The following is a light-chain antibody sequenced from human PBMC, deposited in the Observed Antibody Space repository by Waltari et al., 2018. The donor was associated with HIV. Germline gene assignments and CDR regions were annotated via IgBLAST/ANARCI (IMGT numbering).Light chain of an antibody. CDR3: QQYNW. V-gene: IGKV3-20*01. CDR2: GAS. Sequence: VLTQSPDTLSLSPGERATLSCRASQSINRHYLAWYQQKPGQAPRLLISGASTRATGISDRFSGSGSGTDFTLIIDRLEPEDFAVYCCQQYNWFGQGTKVEIK. J-gene: IGKJ1*01. CDR1: QSINRHY.